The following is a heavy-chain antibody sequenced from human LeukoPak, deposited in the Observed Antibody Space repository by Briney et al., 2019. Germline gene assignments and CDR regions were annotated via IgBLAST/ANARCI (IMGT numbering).Heavy chain of an antibody. CDR1: GFTFSNFA. CDR2: ISYDGSNR. J-gene: IGHJ4*02. V-gene: IGHV3-30-3*01. Sequence: GGSLRLSCAASGFTFSNFAMHWVRQAPGKGLEWVALISYDGSNRYYADSVKGRFTISRDNSKNTLYLQMNSLRADDTAVYYCPRVTSEASFDYWGQGTLVIVSS. CDR3: PRVTSEASFDY.